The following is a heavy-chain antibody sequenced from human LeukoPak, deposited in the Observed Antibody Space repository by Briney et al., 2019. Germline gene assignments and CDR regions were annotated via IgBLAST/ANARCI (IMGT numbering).Heavy chain of an antibody. J-gene: IGHJ4*02. Sequence: GGSLRLSCAVFGITLSNYGMSWVRQAPGKGLAWVAGISDSGGSTKYADSVKGRFTISRDNSKNTLYLQMNSLRAEDTAVYFCAKRGVVIRVILVGFHKEAYYFDSWGQGALVTVSS. CDR3: AKRGVVIRVILVGFHKEAYYFDS. V-gene: IGHV3-23*01. CDR1: GITLSNYG. D-gene: IGHD3-22*01. CDR2: ISDSGGST.